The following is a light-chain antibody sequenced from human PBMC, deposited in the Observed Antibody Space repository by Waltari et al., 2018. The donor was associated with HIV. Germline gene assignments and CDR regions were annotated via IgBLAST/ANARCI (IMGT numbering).Light chain of an antibody. J-gene: IGKJ4*01. CDR3: MQGTHFLS. CDR2: KVS. Sequence: DVVMTQTPVSLLVTLGQSVSVSSKSSQSHESNDGNTYLNWFHLRPGHPPRRLIYKVSNRDSGVPDRFGGSGSGTTFTLNITAVEAADVGIYFCMQGTHFLSFGGGTKVE. V-gene: IGKV2-30*01. CDR1: QSHESNDGNTY.